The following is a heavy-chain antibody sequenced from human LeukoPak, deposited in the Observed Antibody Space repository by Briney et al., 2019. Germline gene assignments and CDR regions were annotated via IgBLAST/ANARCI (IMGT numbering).Heavy chain of an antibody. V-gene: IGHV1-8*01. CDR2: MSPNSGNT. D-gene: IGHD3-10*01. Sequence: ASVKVSCKASGYTFTSYDINWVRQATGQGLEWMGWMSPNSGNTGYAQKFQGRVTMTRNTSISTAYMELSSLRSEDTAVYYCARGLLWFGELLTMDVWGKGTTVTVSS. J-gene: IGHJ6*04. CDR1: GYTFTSYD. CDR3: ARGLLWFGELLTMDV.